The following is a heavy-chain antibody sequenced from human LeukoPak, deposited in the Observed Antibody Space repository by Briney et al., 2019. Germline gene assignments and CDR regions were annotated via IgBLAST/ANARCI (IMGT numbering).Heavy chain of an antibody. CDR3: ARERVVEVVVVPAEFWFDP. D-gene: IGHD2-2*01. V-gene: IGHV3-30-3*01. Sequence: PGRSLRLSCAASGFTFSSYAMHWVRQAPGKGPEWVAVISYDGSNKYYADSVKGRFTISRDNSKNTLYLQMNSLRAEDTAVYYCARERVVEVVVVPAEFWFDPWGQGTLVTVSS. CDR1: GFTFSSYA. J-gene: IGHJ5*02. CDR2: ISYDGSNK.